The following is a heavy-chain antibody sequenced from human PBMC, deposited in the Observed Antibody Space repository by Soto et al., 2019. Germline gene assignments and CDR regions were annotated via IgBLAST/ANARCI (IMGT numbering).Heavy chain of an antibody. V-gene: IGHV3-30-3*01. D-gene: IGHD2-21*01. Sequence: QVQLVESGGGVVQPGRSLRLSCAASGFTFSSYAMHWVRQAPGKGLEWVAVISYDGSNKYYADSVKGRFTISRDNCKNALFLEMNSRRAEDTAVYYCAREDIVVVCFGYWGRGTLVTVSS. CDR1: GFTFSSYA. J-gene: IGHJ4*02. CDR3: AREDIVVVCFGY. CDR2: ISYDGSNK.